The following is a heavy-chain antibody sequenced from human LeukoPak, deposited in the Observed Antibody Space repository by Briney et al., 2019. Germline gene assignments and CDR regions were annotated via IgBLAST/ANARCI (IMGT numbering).Heavy chain of an antibody. CDR3: ARDYGVSSSYYFDY. CDR1: GFTFSSYG. V-gene: IGHV3-30*03. J-gene: IGHJ4*02. CDR2: ISYDGSNK. D-gene: IGHD6-6*01. Sequence: GSLRLSCAASGFTFSSYGMHWVRQAPGKGLEWVAVISYDGSNKYYADSVKGRFTISRDNSKNTLYLQMNSLRAEDTAVYYCARDYGVSSSYYFDYWGQGTLVTVSS.